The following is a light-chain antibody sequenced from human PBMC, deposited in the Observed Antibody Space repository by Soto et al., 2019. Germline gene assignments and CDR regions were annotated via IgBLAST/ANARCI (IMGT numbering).Light chain of an antibody. CDR1: SSDVGGYDS. CDR3: SSYTSSSTVV. CDR2: DVS. Sequence: QSALTQPASVSGSPGQSITISCTGTSSDVGGYDSVSWYQQHPGKAPKLMIYDVSNRPSGLSNRFSGSKSGSTASLTISGLQAEDEADYYCSSYTSSSTVVFGGGTQLTVL. V-gene: IGLV2-14*01. J-gene: IGLJ2*01.